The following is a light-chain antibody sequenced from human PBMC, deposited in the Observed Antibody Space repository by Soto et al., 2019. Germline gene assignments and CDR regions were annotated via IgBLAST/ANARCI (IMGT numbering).Light chain of an antibody. V-gene: IGKV3-11*01. CDR2: DSS. CDR1: QSVSSY. Sequence: IVLTQSPATLSLSPGERATLSCRASQSVSSYVAWYQQKHGQAPRLLIYDSSNRATGLPARFSGSGSGTDFTLTISNLEPEEFAVYYCQHRSTWRFGGGTQVEIK. CDR3: QHRSTWR. J-gene: IGKJ4*01.